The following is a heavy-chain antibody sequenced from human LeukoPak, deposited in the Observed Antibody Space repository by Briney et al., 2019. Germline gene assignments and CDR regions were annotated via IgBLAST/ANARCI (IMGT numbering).Heavy chain of an antibody. D-gene: IGHD2-15*01. J-gene: IGHJ3*02. V-gene: IGHV4-59*01. Sequence: SETLSLTCTVSGGSISSYYWSWIRQPPGKGLEWIGYVYYSGSTNYNPSLKGRVTILVDTSKNQFSLKLSSVTAADTAVYYCARGATLVAFDIWGQGTMVTVSS. CDR1: GGSISSYY. CDR2: VYYSGST. CDR3: ARGATLVAFDI.